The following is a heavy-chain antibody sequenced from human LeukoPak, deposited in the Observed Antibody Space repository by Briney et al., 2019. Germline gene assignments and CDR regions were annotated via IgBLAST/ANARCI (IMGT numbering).Heavy chain of an antibody. CDR2: ISSSSSTI. Sequence: PGGSLRLSCAASGFTFSSYSMNWVRQAPGKGLEWVSYISSSSSTIYYADSVKGRFTISRDNAKNSLYLQMNSLRAEDTAVYYCARDPYTYYYGSGRTFDYWGQGTLVTVSS. D-gene: IGHD3-10*01. V-gene: IGHV3-48*01. CDR3: ARDPYTYYYGSGRTFDY. CDR1: GFTFSSYS. J-gene: IGHJ4*02.